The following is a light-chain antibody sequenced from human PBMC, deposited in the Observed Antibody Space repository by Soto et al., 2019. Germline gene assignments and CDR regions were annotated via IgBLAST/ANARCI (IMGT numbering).Light chain of an antibody. CDR1: QALSTS. V-gene: IGKV1-12*01. CDR3: PQTISFPWT. CDR2: GVS. J-gene: IGKJ1*01. Sequence: DIQMTQSPSSVSASVGDRVTITCRASQALSTSLALSQQRPGRAPKLLIYGVSTLQTGVPSRFSGSGSGTDFTLTISRLQPDDFASYYCPQTISFPWTFGQGTKVDIK.